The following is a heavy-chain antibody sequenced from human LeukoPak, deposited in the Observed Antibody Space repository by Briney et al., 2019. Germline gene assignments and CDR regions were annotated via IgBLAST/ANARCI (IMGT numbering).Heavy chain of an antibody. Sequence: GGSLRLSCAASGFTFSSYWKNWVRQAPAKGLGGVANRKQDGSEKYYVDSVKGRFTISRDNAKNSLYLQMNSLRAEDTAVYYCARGARQWLVPDFDYWGQGTLVTVSS. CDR1: GFTFSSYW. CDR2: RKQDGSEK. CDR3: ARGARQWLVPDFDY. V-gene: IGHV3-7*01. D-gene: IGHD6-19*01. J-gene: IGHJ4*02.